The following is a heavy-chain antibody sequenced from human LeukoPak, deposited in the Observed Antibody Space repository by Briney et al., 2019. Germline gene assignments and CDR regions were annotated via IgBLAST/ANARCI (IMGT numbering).Heavy chain of an antibody. CDR1: GGSFSGYY. Sequence: SETLSLTCAVYGGSFSGYYWSWIRQPPGKGLEWIGEINHSGSTNYNPSLKSRVTISVDTSKNQFSLKLSSVTAADTAVYYYARARMTTVRKNYGMDVWGKGTTVTVSS. D-gene: IGHD4-17*01. CDR3: ARARMTTVRKNYGMDV. CDR2: INHSGST. J-gene: IGHJ6*04. V-gene: IGHV4-34*01.